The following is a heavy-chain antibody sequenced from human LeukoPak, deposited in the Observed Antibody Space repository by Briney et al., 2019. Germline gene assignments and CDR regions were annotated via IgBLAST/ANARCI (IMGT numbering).Heavy chain of an antibody. V-gene: IGHV4-59*01. CDR1: GGSISSYY. D-gene: IGHD1-7*01. CDR2: IYYSGST. J-gene: IGHJ4*02. Sequence: SETLSLTCTVSGGSISSYYWSWIRQPPGKGLEWIGYIYYSGSTNYNPSLKSRVTISVDTSKNQFSLKLSSVTAADTAVYYCARGYGTDVIIDYRGQGTLVTVSS. CDR3: ARGYGTDVIIDY.